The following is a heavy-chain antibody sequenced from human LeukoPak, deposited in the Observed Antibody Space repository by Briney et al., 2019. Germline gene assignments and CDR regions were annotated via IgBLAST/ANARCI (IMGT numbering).Heavy chain of an antibody. J-gene: IGHJ4*02. V-gene: IGHV3-9*01. CDR3: AKDTNPGTYHYGSGSWRPVVSFDY. CDR2: ITSGGANI. CDR1: GFTFGNYA. D-gene: IGHD3-10*01. Sequence: GRSLRLSCAASGFTFGNYAMHWVRQAPGKGLEWVSVITSGGANICYADSVKGRFTIPRDNAKNSLYLQLNSLRAEDTAVYYCAKDTNPGTYHYGSGSWRPVVSFDYWGQGTLVTVSS.